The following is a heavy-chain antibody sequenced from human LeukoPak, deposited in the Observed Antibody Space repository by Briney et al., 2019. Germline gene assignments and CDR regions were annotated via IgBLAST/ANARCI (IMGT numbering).Heavy chain of an antibody. CDR2: IYSGGST. CDR1: RFTVSSNY. Sequence: GGSLRLSCAASRFTVSSNYMSWVRQAPGKGLEWVSVIYSGGSTYYADSVKGRFTISRDNAKNTLYLQMNSLRAEDTAVYYCARVGDDIRYYYYMDVWGKGTTVTVSS. CDR3: ARVGDDIRYYYYMDV. D-gene: IGHD3-9*01. J-gene: IGHJ6*03. V-gene: IGHV3-53*01.